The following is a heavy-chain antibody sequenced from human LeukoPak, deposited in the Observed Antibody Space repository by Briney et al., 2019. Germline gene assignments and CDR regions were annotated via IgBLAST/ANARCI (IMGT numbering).Heavy chain of an antibody. D-gene: IGHD7-27*01. CDR3: AKANWGEDYFDY. CDR2: ISGSGGST. Sequence: GGSLRLSCAASGFTFSSYAMSWVRQAPGKGLEWVSAISGSGGSTYYADSVKGRFTISRDNSKNTLYLQMNSLRTEDTAVYYCAKANWGEDYFDYWGQGTLVTVSS. J-gene: IGHJ4*02. V-gene: IGHV3-23*01. CDR1: GFTFSSYA.